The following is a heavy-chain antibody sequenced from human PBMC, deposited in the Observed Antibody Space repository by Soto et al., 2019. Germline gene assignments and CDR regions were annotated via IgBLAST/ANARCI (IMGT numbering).Heavy chain of an antibody. CDR2: ISTDLRAL. CDR1: GFTISTYH. Sequence: GGSLRLSCAASGFTISTYHLNWVRQAPGKGLEWVSYISTDLRALYYADSVRGRFTISRDNAKNSLYLQMNSLRAEDTAVYYCAKDRGKIYFDYWGQGTLVTVSS. V-gene: IGHV3-48*01. J-gene: IGHJ4*02. CDR3: AKDRGKIYFDY.